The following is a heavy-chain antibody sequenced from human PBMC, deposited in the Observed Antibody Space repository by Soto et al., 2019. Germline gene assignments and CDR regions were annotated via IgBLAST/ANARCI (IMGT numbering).Heavy chain of an antibody. V-gene: IGHV4-30-4*01. CDR3: ATTNGAYSYDSVS. Sequence: TLSLTCTVSGDSINNYDHFWTWIRRKPGEGLEWIGYVYYSGATYYSPSLKTRVSISLHKSQSFFSLQLTSVTAADSAVYYCATTNGAYSYDSVSWGQGTLVTVSS. CDR1: GDSINNYDHF. CDR2: VYYSGAT. D-gene: IGHD3-22*01. J-gene: IGHJ5*02.